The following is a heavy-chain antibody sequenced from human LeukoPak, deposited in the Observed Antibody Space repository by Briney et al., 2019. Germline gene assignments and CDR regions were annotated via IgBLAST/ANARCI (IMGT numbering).Heavy chain of an antibody. CDR3: ARFYDSSGYYFNGGFYY. V-gene: IGHV4-59*01. J-gene: IGHJ4*02. CDR2: IYYSAST. D-gene: IGHD3-22*01. CDR1: GGSISSYY. Sequence: SETLSLTCTVSGGSISSYYWSWIRQPPGKGLEWIGYIYYSASTNYNPSLKSRVTISVDTSKNQFSLKLSSVTAADTAVYYCARFYDSSGYYFNGGFYYWGQGTLVTVSS.